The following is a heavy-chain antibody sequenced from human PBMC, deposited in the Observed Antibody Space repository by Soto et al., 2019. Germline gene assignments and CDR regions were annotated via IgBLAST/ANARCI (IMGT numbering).Heavy chain of an antibody. J-gene: IGHJ6*02. CDR2: ISSRGSSI. V-gene: IGHV3-11*01. CDR3: ARGYYDFWSGYYISPYGMDV. CDR1: GFTFSDYY. Sequence: GGSLRLSCAVSGFTFSDYYMSWIRQAPGKGLEWVSYISSRGSSIYYADSVKGRFTISRDNAKNSLYLQMNGLRAEDTAVYYCARGYYDFWSGYYISPYGMDVWGQGTTVSVSS. D-gene: IGHD3-3*01.